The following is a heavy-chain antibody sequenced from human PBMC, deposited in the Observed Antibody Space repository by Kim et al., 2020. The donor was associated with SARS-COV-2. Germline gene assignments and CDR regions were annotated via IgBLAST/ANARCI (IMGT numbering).Heavy chain of an antibody. CDR1: GFTFSSYW. CDR2: IKQDGSEK. CDR3: ARDPNYYYDSSGYYPPGGYYYGMDV. V-gene: IGHV3-7*01. D-gene: IGHD3-22*01. Sequence: GGSLRLSCAASGFTFSSYWMSWVRQAPGKGLEWVANIKQDGSEKYYVDSVKGRFTISRDNAKNSLYLQMNSLRAADTAVYYCARDPNYYYDSSGYYPPGGYYYGMDVWGQGTTVTVSS. J-gene: IGHJ6*02.